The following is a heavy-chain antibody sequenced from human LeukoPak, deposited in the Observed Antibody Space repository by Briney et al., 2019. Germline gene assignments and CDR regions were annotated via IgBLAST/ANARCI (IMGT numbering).Heavy chain of an antibody. V-gene: IGHV3-48*03. J-gene: IGHJ3*02. CDR1: GFTFSSYE. Sequence: GGSLRLSCAASGFTFSSYEMNWVRQAPGKGLEWVSYISSSGRTIYYADSVKGRFTVSRDNSLYLQMNSQRAEDTAVYYCARDDITAAGTSGTFDIWGQGTMVTVSS. CDR2: ISSSGRTI. CDR3: ARDDITAAGTSGTFDI. D-gene: IGHD6-13*01.